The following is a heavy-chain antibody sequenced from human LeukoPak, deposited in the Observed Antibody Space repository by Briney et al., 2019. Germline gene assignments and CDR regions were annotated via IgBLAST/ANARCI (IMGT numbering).Heavy chain of an antibody. J-gene: IGHJ3*02. CDR2: IYYSGST. Sequence: PSETLSLTCTVSGGSISSYYWSWIRQPPGKGLEWIGYIYYSGSTNYNPSLRSRVTISVGTSKNQFSLKLSSVTAADTAVYYCARGQIRLDYYDSSGETLAFDILGQGTMVTVSS. D-gene: IGHD3-22*01. CDR3: ARGQIRLDYYDSSGETLAFDI. CDR1: GGSISSYY. V-gene: IGHV4-59*01.